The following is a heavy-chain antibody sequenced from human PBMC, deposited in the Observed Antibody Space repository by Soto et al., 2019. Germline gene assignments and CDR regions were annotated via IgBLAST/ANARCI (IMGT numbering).Heavy chain of an antibody. CDR3: AKDTFTISGIGPIDY. CDR2: ISGSGGST. Sequence: GGSLRLSCAASGFTFSSYAMSWVRQAPVKGLEWVSAISGSGGSTYYADSVKGRFTISRDNSKNTLYLQMNSLRAEDTAVYYCAKDTFTISGIGPIDYWGQGTLVTVSS. V-gene: IGHV3-23*01. D-gene: IGHD3-3*01. CDR1: GFTFSSYA. J-gene: IGHJ4*02.